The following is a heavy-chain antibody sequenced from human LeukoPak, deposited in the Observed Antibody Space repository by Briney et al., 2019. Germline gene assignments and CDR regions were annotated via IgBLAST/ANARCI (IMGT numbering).Heavy chain of an antibody. CDR1: GFTFRKAW. V-gene: IGHV3-15*07. CDR2: IRSKTDGETT. Sequence: GGSLRLSCAASGFTFRKAWMNWVRQAPGKGLEWVGRIRSKTDGETTDYAAPVKGRFSISRDDSKNTVYLQMNSLKTEDAAVYYCTTEKDYWGQGTLVTVSS. J-gene: IGHJ4*02. CDR3: TTEKDY.